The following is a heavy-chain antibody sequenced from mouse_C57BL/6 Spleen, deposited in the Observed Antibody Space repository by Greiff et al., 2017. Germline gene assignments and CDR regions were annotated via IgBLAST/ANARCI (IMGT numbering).Heavy chain of an antibody. V-gene: IGHV6-3*01. CDR2: IRLKSDNYAT. CDR3: TDNDYSAWFAY. D-gene: IGHD2-4*01. CDR1: GFTFSNYW. Sequence: DVQLQESGGGLVQPGGSMKLSCVASGFTFSNYWMNWVRQSPEKGLEWVAQIRLKSDNYATHYAVSVKGRFTISRDDSKSSVYLQMNNLRAEDTGIYYCTDNDYSAWFAYWGQGTLVTVSA. J-gene: IGHJ3*01.